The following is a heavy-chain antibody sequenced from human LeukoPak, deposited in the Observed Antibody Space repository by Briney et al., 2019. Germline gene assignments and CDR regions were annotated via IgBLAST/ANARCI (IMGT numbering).Heavy chain of an antibody. Sequence: GGSLRLSCAASGFTFSSYSMNWVRQAPGKGLEWVSSISSSSSYIYYADSVKGRFTVSRDNAKNSLYLQMNSLRAEDTAVYYCARGRAAADTLDYWGQGTLVTVSS. CDR2: ISSSSSYI. CDR1: GFTFSSYS. V-gene: IGHV3-21*01. D-gene: IGHD6-13*01. J-gene: IGHJ4*02. CDR3: ARGRAAADTLDY.